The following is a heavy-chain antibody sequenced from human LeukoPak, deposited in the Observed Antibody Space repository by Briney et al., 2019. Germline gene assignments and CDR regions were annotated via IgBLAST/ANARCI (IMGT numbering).Heavy chain of an antibody. Sequence: SETLSLTCAVYGGSFRGYYWSWIRQPPGKGLEWIGYIYYSGSTNYNPSLKSRVTISVDTSKNQFSLKLSSVTAADTAVYYCARGRNWFDPWGQGTLVTVSS. CDR1: GGSFRGYY. CDR2: IYYSGST. V-gene: IGHV4-59*01. J-gene: IGHJ5*02. CDR3: ARGRNWFDP.